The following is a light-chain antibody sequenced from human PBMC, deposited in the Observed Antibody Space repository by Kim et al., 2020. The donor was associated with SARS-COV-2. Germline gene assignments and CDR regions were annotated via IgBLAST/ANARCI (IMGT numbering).Light chain of an antibody. CDR1: SPNIGSNT. Sequence: GKRGTISCSGSSPNIGSNTVNWYQQPPGTAPKPLIYSNNQRPSGVPDRFSGSKSGTSASLAISGLQPEDEADYYCAAWDDSLNGWVFGGGTQLTV. J-gene: IGLJ3*02. CDR2: SNN. CDR3: AAWDDSLNGWV. V-gene: IGLV1-44*01.